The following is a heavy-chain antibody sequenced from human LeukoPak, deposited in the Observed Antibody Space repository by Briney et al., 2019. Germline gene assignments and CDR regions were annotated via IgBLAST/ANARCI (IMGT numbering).Heavy chain of an antibody. CDR1: GFTFSSYW. V-gene: IGHV3-7*01. J-gene: IGHJ3*02. CDR2: INQDGSEK. CDR3: ARDPANYYDSSGADAFDI. D-gene: IGHD3-22*01. Sequence: GGSLRLSCAASGFTFSSYWMTWVRQAPGKGLEWVANINQDGSEKYYVDSVKGRFTISRDNARNSLYLQMNSLRAEDTAVYYCARDPANYYDSSGADAFDIWGQGTMVTVSS.